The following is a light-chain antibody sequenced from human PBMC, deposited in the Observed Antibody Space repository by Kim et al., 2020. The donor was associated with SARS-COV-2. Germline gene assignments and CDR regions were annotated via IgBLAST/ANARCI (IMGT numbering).Light chain of an antibody. J-gene: IGKJ1*01. CDR2: AAS. CDR3: QQDHNTPWT. V-gene: IGKV1-39*01. CDR1: QNISDY. Sequence: ASVGDRVTITCRASQNISDYLNWYQQRPGKAPKLLISAASTLQIGVPSRFSGSGSGTDFTLSVNSLQSEDFGTYYCQQDHNTPWTFGQGTKVEIK.